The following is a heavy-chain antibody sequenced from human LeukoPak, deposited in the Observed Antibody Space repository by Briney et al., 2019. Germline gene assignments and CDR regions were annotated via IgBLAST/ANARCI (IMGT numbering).Heavy chain of an antibody. Sequence: PSETLSLTCAVYGGSFSGYYWSWLRQPPGKGLEWIGEINHSGSTNYNPSLKGRVAISVDTSKNQFSLKLSSVTAADTAVYYCASTRGSSGYIDYWGQGTLVTVSS. D-gene: IGHD3-22*01. CDR2: INHSGST. J-gene: IGHJ4*02. V-gene: IGHV4-34*01. CDR1: GGSFSGYY. CDR3: ASTRGSSGYIDY.